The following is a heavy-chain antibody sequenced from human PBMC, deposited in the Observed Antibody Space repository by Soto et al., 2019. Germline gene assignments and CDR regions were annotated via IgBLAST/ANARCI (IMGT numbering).Heavy chain of an antibody. J-gene: IGHJ4*02. CDR3: ARSIPGTTSFDS. CDR1: GFTFSDYC. V-gene: IGHV3-72*01. Sequence: PGGSLRVSCAGAGFTFSDYCRDWVRQAPGKGLEWVGRSRDKGNSYSTDYAASVKGRFTVSRDTSKNSLYLQMNSLKADDTALYYCARSIPGTTSFDSWGQGTPVTVSS. D-gene: IGHD1-7*01. CDR2: SRDKGNSYST.